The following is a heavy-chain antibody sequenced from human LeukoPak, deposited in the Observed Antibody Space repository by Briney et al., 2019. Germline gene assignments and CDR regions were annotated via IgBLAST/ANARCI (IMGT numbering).Heavy chain of an antibody. D-gene: IGHD6-13*01. Sequence: GESLKISCTTSGYSFTSYWVAWVRQMPGKGLEWMGIIYPGDSDTRYSPSFQGQVTISADNSMNTAYLQWGSLKASDTAMYYCARGYTSTWTPNWLDPWGQGTLVTVSS. CDR2: IYPGDSDT. V-gene: IGHV5-51*01. J-gene: IGHJ5*02. CDR1: GYSFTSYW. CDR3: ARGYTSTWTPNWLDP.